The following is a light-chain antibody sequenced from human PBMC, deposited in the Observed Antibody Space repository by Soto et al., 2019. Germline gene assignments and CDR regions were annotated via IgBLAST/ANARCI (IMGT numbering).Light chain of an antibody. CDR3: QSYAISLSGSHVV. Sequence: QSVLTQPPSVSGAPGQRVTISCTGSSSNIGAGYDVHWYQQLPGTAPKLLSYGNSNRPSGVPDRFSGSESGTSASLAITGLQAEDEADYYCQSYAISLSGSHVVLGGGTKLTVL. CDR1: SSNIGAGYD. J-gene: IGLJ2*01. V-gene: IGLV1-40*01. CDR2: GNS.